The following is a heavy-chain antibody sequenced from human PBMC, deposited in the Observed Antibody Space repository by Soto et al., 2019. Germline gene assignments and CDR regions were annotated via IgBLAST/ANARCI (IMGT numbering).Heavy chain of an antibody. CDR2: INSDGSST. V-gene: IGHV3-74*01. Sequence: GGSLRLSCAASGFTFSRYWMHWVRQAPGKGLVWVSRINSDGSSTFSADSVKGRFTISRDNAKNTLYLQMNSLRAEDTAVYYCAREGVGYSYGNFXYWGQGTLVT. J-gene: IGHJ4*02. D-gene: IGHD5-18*01. CDR1: GFTFSRYW. CDR3: AREGVGYSYGNFXY.